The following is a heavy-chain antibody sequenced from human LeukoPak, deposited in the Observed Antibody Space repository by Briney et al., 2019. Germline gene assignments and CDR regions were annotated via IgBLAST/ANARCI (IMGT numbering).Heavy chain of an antibody. CDR1: GGSISSSSYS. CDR3: ARHVRKRGIAAAGSPGWFDP. CDR2: IYYSGST. J-gene: IGHJ5*02. D-gene: IGHD6-13*01. V-gene: IGHV4-39*01. Sequence: SETLSLTCTVSGGSISSSSYSWGWIRQPPGKGLEWIGSIYYSGSTYFNPSLKSRVTISVDTSKNQFSLKLNSVTAADTAVYYCARHVRKRGIAAAGSPGWFDPWGQGTLVTVSS.